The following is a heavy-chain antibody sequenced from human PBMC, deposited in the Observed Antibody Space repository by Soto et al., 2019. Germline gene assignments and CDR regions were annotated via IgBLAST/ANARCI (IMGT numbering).Heavy chain of an antibody. CDR1: VFTFDDYT. CDR3: AREAVAGPYYYYGMDV. D-gene: IGHD6-19*01. J-gene: IGHJ6*02. V-gene: IGHV3-43*01. CDR2: ISWDGGST. Sequence: GWSLRLSCAPSVFTFDDYTMHWVRQAPGKGLEWVSLISWDGGSTYYADSVKGRFTISRDNSKNSLYLQMNSLRTEDTALYYCAREAVAGPYYYYGMDVWGQGTTVTVYS.